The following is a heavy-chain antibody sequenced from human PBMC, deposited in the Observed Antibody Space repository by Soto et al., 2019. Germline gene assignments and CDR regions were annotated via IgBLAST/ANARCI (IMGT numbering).Heavy chain of an antibody. CDR3: ARDRGRGYYDSSGSFIDAFDV. J-gene: IGHJ3*01. CDR2: ISVYNGKT. CDR1: GYTFTNYA. D-gene: IGHD3-22*01. Sequence: QVQLVQSGAEVKMPGASMKVACKASGYTFTNYAINWVRQAPGQGLEWMGWISVYNGKTNYAQRVQGRVAMATDISTSTAYMELRSLRSDDTAVYYCARDRGRGYYDSSGSFIDAFDVWGQGTMVTVSS. V-gene: IGHV1-18*04.